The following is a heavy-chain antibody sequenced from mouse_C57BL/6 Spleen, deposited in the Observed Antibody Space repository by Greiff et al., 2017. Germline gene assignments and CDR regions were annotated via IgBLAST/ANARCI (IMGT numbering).Heavy chain of an antibody. CDR2: INPGGGGT. V-gene: IGHV1-54*01. Sequence: QVQLQQSGAELVRPGTSVKVSCKASGYAFTNYLIEWVKQRPGQGLEWIGVINPGGGGTNYNEKFKGKATLTADKSSSTAYMQLSSLTSEDSAVYFCARHGSSYGNYYFDYWGQGTTLTVSS. CDR3: ARHGSSYGNYYFDY. J-gene: IGHJ2*01. D-gene: IGHD1-1*01. CDR1: GYAFTNYL.